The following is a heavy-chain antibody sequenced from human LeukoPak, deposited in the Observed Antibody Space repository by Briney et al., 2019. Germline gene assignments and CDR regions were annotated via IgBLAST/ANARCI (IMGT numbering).Heavy chain of an antibody. CDR3: ARGGTYYDILTGRSRTNWFDP. Sequence: ASVRVSCKASGYTFSIYGFSWVRQAPGQGLEWMGWISAYNGNTNYAQKFQGRVTMTRNTSISTAYMELSSLRSEDTAVYYCARGGTYYDILTGRSRTNWFDPWGQGTLVTVSS. CDR2: ISAYNGNT. J-gene: IGHJ5*02. CDR1: GYTFSIYG. V-gene: IGHV1-18*01. D-gene: IGHD3-9*01.